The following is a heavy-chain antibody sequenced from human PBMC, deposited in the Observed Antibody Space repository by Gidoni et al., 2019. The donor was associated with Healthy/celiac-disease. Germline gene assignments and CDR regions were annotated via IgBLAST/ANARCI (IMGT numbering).Heavy chain of an antibody. CDR2: INPNSGGT. CDR1: GYTFTGYY. Sequence: QVQLVQSGAEVKKPGASVKVSCKASGYTFTGYYLHWVRQAPGQGLEWMGRINPNSGGTNYAQKFQGRVTMTRDTSISTADMELGRLRSDDTAVYYCARGRIAVDQPLDYWGQGTLVTVSS. CDR3: ARGRIAVDQPLDY. J-gene: IGHJ4*02. D-gene: IGHD6-19*01. V-gene: IGHV1-2*06.